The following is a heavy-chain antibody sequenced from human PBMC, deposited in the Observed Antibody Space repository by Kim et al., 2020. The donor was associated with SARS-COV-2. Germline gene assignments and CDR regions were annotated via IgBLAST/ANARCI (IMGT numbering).Heavy chain of an antibody. J-gene: IGHJ4*02. V-gene: IGHV1-69*13. Sequence: SVKVSCKASGGTFSSYAISWVRQAPGQGLEWMGGIIPIFGTANYAQKFQGRVTITADESTSTAYMELSSLRSEDTAVYYCAGEESALVGATRWGQGTLVTVSS. CDR1: GGTFSSYA. CDR3: AGEESALVGATR. D-gene: IGHD1-26*01. CDR2: IIPIFGTA.